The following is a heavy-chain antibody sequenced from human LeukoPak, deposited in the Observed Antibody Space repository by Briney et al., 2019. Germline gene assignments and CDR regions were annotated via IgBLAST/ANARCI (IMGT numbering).Heavy chain of an antibody. D-gene: IGHD6-19*01. CDR3: ARVVAVTGTPVYYMDV. CDR2: INPNSGGT. J-gene: IGHJ6*03. V-gene: IGHV1-2*02. Sequence: ASVKVSCKASGYMFTGYYMHWVRQAPGQGLEWMGLINPNSGGTNYAQKFQGRVTMTRDTSISTAYMDLNRLRSDDTAVYYCARVVAVTGTPVYYMDVWGKGTTVTVSS. CDR1: GYMFTGYY.